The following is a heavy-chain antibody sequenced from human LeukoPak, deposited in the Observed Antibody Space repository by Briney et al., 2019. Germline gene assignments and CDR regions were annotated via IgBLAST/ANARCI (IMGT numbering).Heavy chain of an antibody. J-gene: IGHJ6*02. CDR3: ARAVGNPRYYYYHGMDV. CDR1: GGSISSYY. D-gene: IGHD4-23*01. CDR2: IYYSGST. V-gene: IGHV4-59*12. Sequence: PSETLSLTCTVSGGSISSYYWSWIRQPPGKGLEWIGYIYYSGSTNYNPSLKSRVTISVDTSKNQFSLKLSSVTAADTAVYYCARAVGNPRYYYYHGMDVWGQGATVTVSS.